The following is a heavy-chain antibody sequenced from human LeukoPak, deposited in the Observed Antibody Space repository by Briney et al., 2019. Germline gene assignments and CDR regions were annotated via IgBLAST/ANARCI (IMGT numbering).Heavy chain of an antibody. D-gene: IGHD6-13*01. CDR1: GFTFSTTW. CDR3: AKDLYSSSWYDAFDI. Sequence: GGSLRLSCGASGFTFSTTWMHWVRQAPGKGLVCVSRINSDGTSTVYADSVEGRFTISRDNAKNTVYLQMSGLGVDDTAVYYCAKDLYSSSWYDAFDIWGQGTMVTVSS. J-gene: IGHJ3*02. CDR2: INSDGTST. V-gene: IGHV3-74*01.